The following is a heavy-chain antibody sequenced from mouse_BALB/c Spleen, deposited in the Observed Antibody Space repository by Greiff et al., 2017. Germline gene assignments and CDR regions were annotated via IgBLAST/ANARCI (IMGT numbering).Heavy chain of an antibody. CDR1: GFTFSSFG. Sequence: EVKLMASGGGLVQPGGSRKLSCAASGFTFSSFGMHWVRPAPEKGLEWVAYISSGSSTIYYADTVKGRFTISRDNPKNTLFLQMTSLRSEDTSMFYGERSGYDGGGVDVWGAGTTVTVSS. V-gene: IGHV5-17*02. D-gene: IGHD2-14*01. J-gene: IGHJ1*01. CDR3: ERSGYDGGGVDV. CDR2: ISSGSSTI.